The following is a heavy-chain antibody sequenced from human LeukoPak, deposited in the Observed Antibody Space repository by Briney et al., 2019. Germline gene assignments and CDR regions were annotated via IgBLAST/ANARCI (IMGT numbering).Heavy chain of an antibody. CDR2: IYSSGTT. V-gene: IGHV4-4*07. CDR3: ASGSSGYDP. Sequence: SETLSLTCTVSGGSISNYYWSWIRQPAGKGLEWIGRIYSSGTTIYNPSLKSRVTMSVDTSKNQFSLKLSSVAAADTAVYFCASGSSGYDPWGQGTLVTVSS. J-gene: IGHJ5*02. CDR1: GGSISNYY. D-gene: IGHD5-12*01.